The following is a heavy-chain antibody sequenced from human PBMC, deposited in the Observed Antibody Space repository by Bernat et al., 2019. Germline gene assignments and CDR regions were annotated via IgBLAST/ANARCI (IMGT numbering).Heavy chain of an antibody. V-gene: IGHV3-53*01. J-gene: IGHJ6*02. Sequence: EGQLVESGRGLIQPGGFLKFSCAASWFTVSRKHMSWVRQAPGQGLVVGSVIYSGGRTYYADSVKGRFTISRDNSKNTLYLQMNSLRAEDTAVYYCARDRLAPQTGKYYYYYGMDVWGQGTTVTVSS. D-gene: IGHD1-1*01. CDR3: ARDRLAPQTGKYYYYYGMDV. CDR1: WFTVSRKH. CDR2: IYSGGRT.